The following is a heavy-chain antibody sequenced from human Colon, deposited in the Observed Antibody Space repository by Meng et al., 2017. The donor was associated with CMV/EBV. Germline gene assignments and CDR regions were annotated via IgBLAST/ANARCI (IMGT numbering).Heavy chain of an antibody. D-gene: IGHD1-20*01. CDR2: IIPTLDMA. J-gene: IGHJ4*02. CDR3: ARGENLTGDDS. V-gene: IGHV1-46*01. CDR1: GYTFTSYY. Sequence: ASVKVSCKASGYTFTSYYMHWVRQAPGQGLEWMGRIIPTLDMATYAQKFQGRVTLAADKSTTTVYMELGSLTSDDTAIYYCARGENLTGDDSWGQGTLVTVSS.